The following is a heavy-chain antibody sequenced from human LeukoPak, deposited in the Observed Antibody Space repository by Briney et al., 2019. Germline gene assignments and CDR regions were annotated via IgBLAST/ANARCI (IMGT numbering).Heavy chain of an antibody. V-gene: IGHV4-34*01. D-gene: IGHD2-2*01. CDR2: INHSGST. Sequence: SETLSLTCAVYGGSFSGYYWSWIRQPPGKGLEWIGEINHSGSTNYNPSLKSRVTISVDTSKNQFSLKLSSVTAADTAVYYCARGSRYCSSTSCSYYFDYWGQGPLVTVSS. CDR1: GGSFSGYY. J-gene: IGHJ4*02. CDR3: ARGSRYCSSTSCSYYFDY.